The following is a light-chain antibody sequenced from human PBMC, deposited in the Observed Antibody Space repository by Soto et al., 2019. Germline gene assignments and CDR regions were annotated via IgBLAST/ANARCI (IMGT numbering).Light chain of an antibody. CDR1: QSIKSW. V-gene: IGKV1-5*03. J-gene: IGKJ2*01. CDR3: QQYKSYPYT. CDR2: KAS. Sequence: GDRVTITCRASQSIKSWLAWYQQKPGKAPKLLISKASALQSGVPSRFSGSGSGTEFTFIISSLQHDDLASYYCQQYKSYPYTFGQGT.